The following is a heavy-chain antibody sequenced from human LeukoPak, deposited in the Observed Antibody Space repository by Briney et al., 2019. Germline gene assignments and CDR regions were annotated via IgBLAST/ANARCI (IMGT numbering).Heavy chain of an antibody. CDR1: GFTFSAYS. CDR2: IASNGGNT. D-gene: IGHD4-17*01. CDR3: AKGPDDYGDDLDAFDI. V-gene: IGHV3-23*01. J-gene: IGHJ3*02. Sequence: QTGGSLRLSCAASGFTFSAYSMTWVRQAPGKGLEWVSLIASNGGNTYYADSVKGRFTVSRDNSKNTLYLQMNSLRAEDTAVYYCAKGPDDYGDDLDAFDIWGQGTMVTVSS.